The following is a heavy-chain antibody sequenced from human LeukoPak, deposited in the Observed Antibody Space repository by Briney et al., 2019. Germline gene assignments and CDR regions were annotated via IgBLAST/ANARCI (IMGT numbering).Heavy chain of an antibody. CDR2: IKQDGSDK. J-gene: IGHJ4*02. CDR1: GFSFSSSW. V-gene: IGHV3-7*03. D-gene: IGHD6-19*01. CDR3: TLVQVAGVFDY. Sequence: GGSLRLSCAASGFSFSSSWMSCVRQAPGKGLEWVANIKQDGSDKYYVDSVKGRFTISRDNARNSLYLQMNSLRAEDTAVYYCTLVQVAGVFDYWGQGTLVTVSS.